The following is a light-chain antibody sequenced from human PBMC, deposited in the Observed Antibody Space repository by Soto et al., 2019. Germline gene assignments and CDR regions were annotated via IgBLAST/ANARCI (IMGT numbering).Light chain of an antibody. Sequence: QSVLTQPPSVSGAPGQRVTISCTGSSSNIGAGFDVHWYQQLPGTAPKLFIYANSHRPSGVPDRFSGSKSDTSASLAITGLQAEDEADYYCQSYDSSLSGSVFGGGTQLTVL. V-gene: IGLV1-40*01. CDR3: QSYDSSLSGSV. CDR2: ANS. CDR1: SSNIGAGFD. J-gene: IGLJ2*01.